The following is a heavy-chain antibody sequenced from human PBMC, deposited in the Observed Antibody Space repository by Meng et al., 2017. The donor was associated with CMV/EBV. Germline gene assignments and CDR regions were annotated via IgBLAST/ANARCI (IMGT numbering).Heavy chain of an antibody. CDR1: GDSVSSNSAA. V-gene: IGHV6-1*01. D-gene: IGHD3-3*01. CDR2: TYYRSKWYN. Sequence: SQTPSLTRAISGDSVSSNSAAWNWIRQSPSRGLEWLGRTYYRSKWYNDYAVSVKSRITINPDTSKNQFSLQLNSVTPEDTAVYYCAREAPIGITIFGVVINPLDYWGQGTLVTVSS. CDR3: AREAPIGITIFGVVINPLDY. J-gene: IGHJ4*02.